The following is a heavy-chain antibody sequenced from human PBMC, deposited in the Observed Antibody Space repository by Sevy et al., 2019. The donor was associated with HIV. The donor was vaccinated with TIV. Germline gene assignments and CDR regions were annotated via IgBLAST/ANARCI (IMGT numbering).Heavy chain of an antibody. V-gene: IGHV3-7*01. CDR1: GFTFSTSW. CDR3: ARDSELMHSSVKRDYYYGMDV. CDR2: IKQDGSEK. D-gene: IGHD6-19*01. J-gene: IGHJ6*02. Sequence: GESLKISCAASGFTFSTSWMSWVRQAPGKGLEWVANIKQDGSEKYYVDSVKGRFTLSRDNGKNSLYLQMNSLRAEDTAVYYCARDSELMHSSVKRDYYYGMDVWGQGTTVTVSS.